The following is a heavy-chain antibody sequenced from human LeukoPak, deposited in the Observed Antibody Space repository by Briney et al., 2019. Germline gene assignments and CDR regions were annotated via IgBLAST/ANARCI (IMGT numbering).Heavy chain of an antibody. J-gene: IGHJ6*02. CDR2: INHSGST. V-gene: IGHV4-34*01. Sequence: TSETLSLTCAVYGGSFSGYYWSWTRQPPGKGLEWIGEINHSGSTNYNPSLKSRVTISVDTSKNQFSLKLSSVTAADTAVYYCASYCSSTSCYIQNSRGCYYYYGMDVWGQGTTVTVSS. D-gene: IGHD2-2*02. CDR3: ASYCSSTSCYIQNSRGCYYYYGMDV. CDR1: GGSFSGYY.